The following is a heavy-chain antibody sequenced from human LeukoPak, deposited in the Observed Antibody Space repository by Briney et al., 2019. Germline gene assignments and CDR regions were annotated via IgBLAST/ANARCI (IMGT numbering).Heavy chain of an antibody. D-gene: IGHD3-9*01. J-gene: IGHJ4*02. CDR3: ARLTKGRYFDHIFDY. V-gene: IGHV4-39*01. CDR1: GGSVSNTLHY. Sequence: SETLSLTCSVSGGSVSNTLHYWGWIRQPPGKGLEWIGNINYIGSSAYNPSLRSRVTVSVDTSKNQFSLKMRSVTAADTAVYYCARLTKGRYFDHIFDYWGQGSLVTVSS. CDR2: INYIGSS.